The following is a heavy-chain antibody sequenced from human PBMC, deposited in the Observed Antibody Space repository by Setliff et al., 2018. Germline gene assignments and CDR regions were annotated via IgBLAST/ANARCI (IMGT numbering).Heavy chain of an antibody. V-gene: IGHV3-7*01. Sequence: PGGSLRLSCAASGFTFSSYWMSWVRQAPGKGLEWVANINQDGSEKYYVDSVRGRFTISRDNAKNSLYLQMNSLRADDAAVYFCARDSSGSYYNVYYYYYYYMDVWGKGTTVTVSS. D-gene: IGHD3-10*01. CDR3: ARDSSGSYYNVYYYYYYYMDV. CDR1: GFTFSSYW. J-gene: IGHJ6*03. CDR2: INQDGSEK.